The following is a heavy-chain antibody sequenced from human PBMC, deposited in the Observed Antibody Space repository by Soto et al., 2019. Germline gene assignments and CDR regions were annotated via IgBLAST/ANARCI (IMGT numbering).Heavy chain of an antibody. J-gene: IGHJ6*02. CDR3: ASLGVGDWANYYCYYGIDV. Sequence: EVQLLESGGGFVQPGGSLRLSCAATGFTFSVYAMTWVRQAPGKGLEWVSAVTANGGSTYSADSVKGRFTISRDNSKNTLFLQINSLRAEDAAVYYCASLGVGDWANYYCYYGIDVWGQGTTVTVSS. V-gene: IGHV3-23*01. CDR1: GFTFSVYA. D-gene: IGHD2-21*02. CDR2: VTANGGST.